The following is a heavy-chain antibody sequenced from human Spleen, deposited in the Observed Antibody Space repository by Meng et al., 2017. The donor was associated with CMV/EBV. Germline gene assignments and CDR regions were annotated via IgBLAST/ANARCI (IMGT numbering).Heavy chain of an antibody. CDR3: ARDWGPAAPYYYYYGMDV. D-gene: IGHD2-2*01. Sequence: ISSSSYYWGWIRQPPGKGLEWIGSIYYSGSTYYNPSLKSRVTISVDTSKNQFSLKLSSVTAADTAVYYCARDWGPAAPYYYYYGMDVWGQGTTVTVSS. CDR1: ISSSSYY. J-gene: IGHJ6*02. CDR2: IYYSGST. V-gene: IGHV4-39*07.